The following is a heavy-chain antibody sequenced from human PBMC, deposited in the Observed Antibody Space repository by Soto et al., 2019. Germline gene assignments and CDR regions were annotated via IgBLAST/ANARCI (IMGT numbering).Heavy chain of an antibody. CDR2: IYYSGST. Sequence: PSETLSLTCTVSGGSISSGGYYWSWIRQHPGKGLEWIGYIYYSGSTYYNPSLKSRVTISVDTSKNQFSLKLSSVTAADTAVYYCARDAAARTRGIDYWGKGTLVTVSS. V-gene: IGHV4-31*03. J-gene: IGHJ4*02. CDR1: GGSISSGGYY. D-gene: IGHD6-6*01. CDR3: ARDAAARTRGIDY.